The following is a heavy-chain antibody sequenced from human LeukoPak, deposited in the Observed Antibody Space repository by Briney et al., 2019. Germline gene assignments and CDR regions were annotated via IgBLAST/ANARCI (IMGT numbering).Heavy chain of an antibody. CDR2: THYSGNA. CDR1: GGSITGSGYV. Sequence: PSETLSLTCTVSGGSITGSGYVWGWIRQPPGKGLEWIGTTHYSGNAYYSPSLKSRVSISVDTSKNQFSLKLSSVTAADTAIYYCASTPSNLKFGEFWRQGTLVIVSS. V-gene: IGHV4-39*01. J-gene: IGHJ4*02. CDR3: ASTPSNLKFGEF. D-gene: IGHD3-10*01.